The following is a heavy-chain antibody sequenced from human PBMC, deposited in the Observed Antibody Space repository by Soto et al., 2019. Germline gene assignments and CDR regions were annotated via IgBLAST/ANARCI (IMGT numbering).Heavy chain of an antibody. CDR1: GFTFSSYA. CDR3: ARDIVVVPAANTYYYYGMDV. D-gene: IGHD2-2*01. V-gene: IGHV3-30-3*01. CDR2: ISYDGSNK. J-gene: IGHJ6*02. Sequence: QVQLVESGGGVVQPGRSLRLSCAASGFTFSSYAMHWVRQAPGKGLEWVAVISYDGSNKYYADSVKGRFTISRDNSKNTLYLQMNSLRAEDTAVYYCARDIVVVPAANTYYYYGMDVWGQGTTVTVSS.